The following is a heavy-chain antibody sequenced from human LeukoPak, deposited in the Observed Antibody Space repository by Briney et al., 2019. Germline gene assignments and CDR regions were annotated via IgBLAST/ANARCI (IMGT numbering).Heavy chain of an antibody. V-gene: IGHV3-7*03. Sequence: GGSLRLSCAVSGLTFTSYWMSWVRQAPGKGLEWVASIKDGGSVKYYVDSVKGRFTISRDNAKNSLHLQMDSLRAEDTAVYYCARIQLFHGDFDYWGQGTPVTVSS. CDR3: ARIQLFHGDFDY. D-gene: IGHD3-10*02. CDR2: IKDGGSVK. CDR1: GLTFTSYW. J-gene: IGHJ4*02.